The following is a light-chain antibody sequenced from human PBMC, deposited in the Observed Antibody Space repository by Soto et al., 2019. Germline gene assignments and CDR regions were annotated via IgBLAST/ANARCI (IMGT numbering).Light chain of an antibody. CDR3: QQYNSYLYT. CDR2: DAS. Sequence: DIQMTQSPSTLSASVGDRVTITCRASQTINNWLAWYQQKPGKAPKLLIYDASSLESGVPSTFSGSGSGTEFTLTISSLQPDDSATYYCQQYNSYLYTFGQGTK. CDR1: QTINNW. J-gene: IGKJ2*01. V-gene: IGKV1-5*01.